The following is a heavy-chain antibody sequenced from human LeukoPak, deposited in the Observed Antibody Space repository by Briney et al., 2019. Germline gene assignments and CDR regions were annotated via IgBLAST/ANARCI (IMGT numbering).Heavy chain of an antibody. Sequence: GGSLRLSWAASGFTFSSNYMSWVRQATGKGLKWVSAISGSGGSTYYADSVQGRFTISRDNSKNTLYLQMNSLRAEDTAVYYCAKDLDGDYLETNDAFDIWGQGTMVTVSS. CDR1: GFTFSSNY. D-gene: IGHD4-17*01. V-gene: IGHV3-23*01. CDR3: AKDLDGDYLETNDAFDI. CDR2: ISGSGGST. J-gene: IGHJ3*02.